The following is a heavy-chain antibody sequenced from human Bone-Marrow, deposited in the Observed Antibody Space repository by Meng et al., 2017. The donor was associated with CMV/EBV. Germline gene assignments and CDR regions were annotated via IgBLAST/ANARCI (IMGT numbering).Heavy chain of an antibody. D-gene: IGHD1-7*01. CDR1: GGSFSGYY. CDR2: INYSGST. J-gene: IGHJ6*02. V-gene: IGHV4-34*01. CDR3: ARETFVTGTTQPYGMDV. Sequence: SETLSLTCVVYGGSFSGYYWSWIRQSPGKGLEWIGEINYSGSTKYNPSLKSRVTISVDTSKNHFSLKLSSVTAADTAVYYCARETFVTGTTQPYGMDVWGQGTTVTGSS.